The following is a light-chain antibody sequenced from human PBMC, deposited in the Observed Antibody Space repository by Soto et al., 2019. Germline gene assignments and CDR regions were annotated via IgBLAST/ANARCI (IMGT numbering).Light chain of an antibody. J-gene: IGKJ4*01. CDR2: GAS. CDR1: QTISTD. CDR3: QQNNKWPPVT. V-gene: IGKV3-15*01. Sequence: EVVMTQSPATVSVFPGEGVTLSCRASQTISTDLAWYQKKPGQAPRLLIYGASTRATGVPARFSGCGSGTEFTLTISSLQSEDFAFYYCQQNNKWPPVTFGGGTKVEIK.